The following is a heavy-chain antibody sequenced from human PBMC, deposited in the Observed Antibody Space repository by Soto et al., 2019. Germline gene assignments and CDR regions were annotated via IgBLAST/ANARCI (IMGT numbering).Heavy chain of an antibody. V-gene: IGHV3-33*06. CDR3: AKESDTFDV. Sequence: QVQLVASGGGVVQPGNSLRLSCAASGFIFSNHFMHWVRQAPGKGLEWLAGIWYDGNTEFYAESLKGRLTISRDTSKNTLYLEMSSLRAEDTAMYYCAKESDTFDVWGQGTMVIVS. J-gene: IGHJ3*01. CDR2: IWYDGNTE. CDR1: GFIFSNHF.